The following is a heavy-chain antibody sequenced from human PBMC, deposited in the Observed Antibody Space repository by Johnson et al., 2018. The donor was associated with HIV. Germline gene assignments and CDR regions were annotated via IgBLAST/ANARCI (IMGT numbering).Heavy chain of an antibody. CDR2: ISYDGSNK. CDR1: GFTFSSYG. D-gene: IGHD3-10*01. V-gene: IGHV3-30*18. CDR3: AKDRSLWFRELWPRDACDM. J-gene: IGHJ3*02. Sequence: QVQLVESGGGVVQPGRSLRLSCAASGFTFSSYGMHWVRQAPGKGLEWVAVISYDGSNKYYADSVKGRFTISRDNSKNTLYLQMNSLRAEDTAVYYCAKDRSLWFRELWPRDACDMGGQGTKITVSS.